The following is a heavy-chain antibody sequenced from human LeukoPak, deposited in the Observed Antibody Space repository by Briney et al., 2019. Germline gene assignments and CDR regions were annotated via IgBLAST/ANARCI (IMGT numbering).Heavy chain of an antibody. J-gene: IGHJ4*02. CDR1: GYSFTSYW. CDR3: ARRWEGYSYGYELFDY. Sequence: GESLKISCKGSGYSFTSYWIGWVRQMPGKGLEWMGIIYPVDSDTRYSPSFQGQAPISADKSISTVYLQWRSLKASDTAMYYCARRWEGYSYGYELFDYWGQGTLVTVSS. CDR2: IYPVDSDT. D-gene: IGHD5-18*01. V-gene: IGHV5-51*01.